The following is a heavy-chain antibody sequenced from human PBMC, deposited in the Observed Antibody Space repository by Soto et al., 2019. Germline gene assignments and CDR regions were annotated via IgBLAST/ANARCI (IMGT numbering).Heavy chain of an antibody. V-gene: IGHV2-5*01. Sequence: SGPTLVNPTHTLTLTCPFSGFSLTTIGVGVGWIRQPPGNALEWLALIYWNDEKRYSPSLKSRLTITKDTSRKQVVLTMTNMDPMDKATYYCAHRRRLMANFDYWGQGTLVTVSS. CDR1: GFSLTTIGVG. J-gene: IGHJ4*02. CDR3: AHRRRLMANFDY. CDR2: IYWNDEK.